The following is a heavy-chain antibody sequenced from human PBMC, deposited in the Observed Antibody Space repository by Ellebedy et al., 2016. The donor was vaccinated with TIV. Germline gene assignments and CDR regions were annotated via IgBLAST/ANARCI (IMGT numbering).Heavy chain of an antibody. D-gene: IGHD6-6*01. CDR1: GDSITSSY. Sequence: SETLSLXXTVSGDSITSSYWSWIRQPPGKGLECIGYIYYTGITKYNPSLYSRVTISLDTSKNQFSLRLSSVTAADTAVYYCARLAYSSSSRDYYYGMDVWGQGTTVTVSS. CDR2: IYYTGIT. CDR3: ARLAYSSSSRDYYYGMDV. J-gene: IGHJ6*02. V-gene: IGHV4-59*08.